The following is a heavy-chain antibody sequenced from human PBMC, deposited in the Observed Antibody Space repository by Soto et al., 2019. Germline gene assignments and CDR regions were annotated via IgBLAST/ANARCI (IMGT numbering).Heavy chain of an antibody. CDR1: GFTFSSYA. CDR2: ISGTGGRT. J-gene: IGHJ6*03. CDR3: AKSSSLGGYQPWVDYFYMDV. Sequence: EVQLLESGGGLVQPGGSLRLACAGSGFTFSSYAMTWVRQAPGKGLEWVSAISGTGGRTYYADSVKGRFTLSRDNSKNTLYLEMNSLRADDTAVYYCAKSSSLGGYQPWVDYFYMDVWGKGTTVAVSS. V-gene: IGHV3-23*01. D-gene: IGHD3-16*01.